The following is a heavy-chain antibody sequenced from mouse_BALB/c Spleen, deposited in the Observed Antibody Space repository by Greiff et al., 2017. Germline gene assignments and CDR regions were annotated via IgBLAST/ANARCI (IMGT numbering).Heavy chain of an antibody. CDR1: GFTFSSFG. CDR2: ISSGSSTI. CDR3: ARSLITTAWFAY. V-gene: IGHV5-17*02. Sequence: EVKVVESGGGLVQPGGSRKLSCAASGFTFSSFGMHWVRQAPEKGLEWVAYISSGSSTIYYADTVKGRFTISRDNPKNTLFLQMTSLRSEDTAMYYCARSLITTAWFAYWGQGTLVTVSA. D-gene: IGHD1-2*01. J-gene: IGHJ3*01.